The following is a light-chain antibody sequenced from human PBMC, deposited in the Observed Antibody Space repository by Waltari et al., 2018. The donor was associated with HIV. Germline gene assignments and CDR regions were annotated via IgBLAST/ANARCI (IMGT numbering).Light chain of an antibody. CDR1: SSNIGAGYD. J-gene: IGLJ3*02. CDR2: GNS. V-gene: IGLV1-40*01. Sequence: QSVLTQPPSVSGAPGQRVTISCTGSSSNIGAGYDVHWYQQLPGPAPNLLIYGNSNRPSGVPDRFSGSKSGTSASLAITGLQAEDEADYYYQSYDSSLSAWVFGVGTRLTVL. CDR3: QSYDSSLSAWV.